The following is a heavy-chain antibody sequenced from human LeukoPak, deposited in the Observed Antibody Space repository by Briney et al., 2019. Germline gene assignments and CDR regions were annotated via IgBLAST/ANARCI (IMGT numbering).Heavy chain of an antibody. Sequence: ASVKVSCKASGYTFTGYYMHWVRQAPGQGLEWMGWINPNSGGTNYAQKFQGRATMTRDTSISTAYMELSRLRSDDTAVYYCARGPATTGVNWFDPWGQGTLVTVSS. V-gene: IGHV1-2*02. D-gene: IGHD4-17*01. CDR2: INPNSGGT. J-gene: IGHJ5*02. CDR3: ARGPATTGVNWFDP. CDR1: GYTFTGYY.